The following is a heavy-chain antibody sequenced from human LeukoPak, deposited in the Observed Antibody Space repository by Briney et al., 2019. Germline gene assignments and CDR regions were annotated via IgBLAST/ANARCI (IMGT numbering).Heavy chain of an antibody. J-gene: IGHJ4*02. D-gene: IGHD1-1*01. CDR1: GYTFTKYY. CDR2: INPNSGAT. V-gene: IGHV1-2*02. CDR3: TRAKRVIFDY. Sequence: ASVKVSCKAPGYTFTKYYIHWVRQAPGQGLEWMGWINPNSGATLYAQKFQGRVTMTRDTSINTAYMELSSLRSDDTAVYYCTRAKRVIFDYWGQGTLVTVSS.